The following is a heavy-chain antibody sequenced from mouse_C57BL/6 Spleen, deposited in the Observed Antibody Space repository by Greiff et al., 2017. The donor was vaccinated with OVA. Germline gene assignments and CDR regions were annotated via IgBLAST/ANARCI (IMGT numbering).Heavy chain of an antibody. CDR1: GYTFTSYW. CDR3: AREEDYYGSSYNYAMDY. V-gene: IGHV1-52*01. D-gene: IGHD1-1*01. Sequence: QVQLKQPGAELVRPGSSVKLSCKASGYTFTSYWMHWVKQRPIQGLEWIGNIDPSDSETHYNQKFKDKATLTVDKSSSTAYMQLSSLTSEDSAVYYCAREEDYYGSSYNYAMDYWGQGTSVTVSS. J-gene: IGHJ4*01. CDR2: IDPSDSET.